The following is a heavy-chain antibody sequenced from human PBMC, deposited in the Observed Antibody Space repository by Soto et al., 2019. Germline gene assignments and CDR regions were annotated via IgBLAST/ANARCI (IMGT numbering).Heavy chain of an antibody. J-gene: IGHJ4*02. CDR1: GGSFSGYY. D-gene: IGHD3-10*01. V-gene: IGHV4-34*01. CDR3: ARGRSRITMVRGVITRYYFDY. Sequence: SETLYLTCAVYGGSFSGYYWSWIRQPPGKGLEWIGEINHSGSTNYNPSLKSRVTISVDTSKNQFSLKLSSVTAADTAVYYCARGRSRITMVRGVITRYYFDYWGQGTLVT. CDR2: INHSGST.